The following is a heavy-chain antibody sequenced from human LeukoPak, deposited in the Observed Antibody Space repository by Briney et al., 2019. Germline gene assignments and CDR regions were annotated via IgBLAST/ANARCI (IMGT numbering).Heavy chain of an antibody. J-gene: IGHJ3*02. D-gene: IGHD4-23*01. V-gene: IGHV3-48*03. CDR2: ISSGGSTI. CDR1: GFTFSSYE. Sequence: GGSLRLSCAASGFTFSSYEMNWVRQAPGKGLEWVSYISSGGSTIYYPDSVKGRSTISRDNAKNSLYLQMNSLRAEDTAVYFCARAWTRGNSDAFDIWGQGTMVTVSS. CDR3: ARAWTRGNSDAFDI.